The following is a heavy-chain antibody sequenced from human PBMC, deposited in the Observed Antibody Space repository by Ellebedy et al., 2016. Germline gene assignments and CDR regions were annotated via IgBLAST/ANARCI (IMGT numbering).Heavy chain of an antibody. Sequence: ASVKVSCKVSGYTLTELSMHWVRQAPGKGLEWMGGFDPEDGETIYAQKFQGRVTMTEDTSTDTAYMELSSLRSEDTAVYYCATAAIFGVVREGYYFDYWGQGTLVTVSS. J-gene: IGHJ4*02. CDR3: ATAAIFGVVREGYYFDY. CDR2: FDPEDGET. CDR1: GYTLTELS. D-gene: IGHD3-3*01. V-gene: IGHV1-24*01.